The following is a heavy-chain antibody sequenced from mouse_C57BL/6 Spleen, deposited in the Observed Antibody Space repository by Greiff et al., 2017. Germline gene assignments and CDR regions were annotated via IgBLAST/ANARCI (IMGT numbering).Heavy chain of an antibody. CDR1: GSNIKDYY. V-gene: IGHV14-2*01. Sequence: VQLQQSGAELVKPGASVKLSCKASGSNIKDYYMHWVKQRTEQGLEWIGRIDPEDGETKYAPKFQGKATLTADTSSNTAYLQLSSLTSEDTAVYSSASGWQGWLAYWGQGTLVTVSA. J-gene: IGHJ3*01. CDR2: IDPEDGET. D-gene: IGHD1-2*01. CDR3: ASGWQGWLAY.